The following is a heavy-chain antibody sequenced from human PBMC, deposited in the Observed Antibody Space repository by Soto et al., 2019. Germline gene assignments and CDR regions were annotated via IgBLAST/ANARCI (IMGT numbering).Heavy chain of an antibody. D-gene: IGHD2-15*01. CDR1: GGSISSSSYY. CDR3: ARPYCSGGSCFIYFDY. Sequence: QLQLQESGPGLVKPSETLSLTCTVSGGSISSSSYYWGWIRQPPGKGLEWIGSIYYSGSTYYNPSLKSRVTISVDTSKNQFSLKLSSVTAADTAVYYCARPYCSGGSCFIYFDYWGQGTLVTVSS. J-gene: IGHJ4*02. V-gene: IGHV4-39*01. CDR2: IYYSGST.